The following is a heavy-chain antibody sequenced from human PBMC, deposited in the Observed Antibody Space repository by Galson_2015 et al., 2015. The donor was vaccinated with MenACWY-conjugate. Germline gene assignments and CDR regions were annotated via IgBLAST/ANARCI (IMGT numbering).Heavy chain of an antibody. Sequence: SLRLSCAASEFTFSSLRIHWVRQVPGEGLVWVSRINPDGHTTDYADSVKGRFTVSRDNAKNTAYLQMNGLRAEDTAVYYCATAGNYRFDIWGQGTMVTVSS. D-gene: IGHD5-24*01. CDR2: INPDGHTT. V-gene: IGHV3-74*01. J-gene: IGHJ3*02. CDR1: EFTFSSLR. CDR3: ATAGNYRFDI.